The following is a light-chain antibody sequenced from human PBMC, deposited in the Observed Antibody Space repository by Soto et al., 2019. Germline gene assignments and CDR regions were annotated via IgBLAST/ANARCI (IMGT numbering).Light chain of an antibody. CDR2: GSS. CDR3: QQYGSSPPYT. Sequence: EVVLTQSPGTLSLSPGERATLSCRASQSVRNNYLAWYQQKPGQSPKLLIFGSSDRATGIPDRFSGSGSGTDFPLTISRLEPEDLAVYYCQQYGSSPPYTFGQGTKLEIK. V-gene: IGKV3-20*01. J-gene: IGKJ2*01. CDR1: QSVRNNY.